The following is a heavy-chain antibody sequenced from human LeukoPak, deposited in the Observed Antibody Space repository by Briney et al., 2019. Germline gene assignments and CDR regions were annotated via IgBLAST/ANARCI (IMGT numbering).Heavy chain of an antibody. D-gene: IGHD3-22*01. Sequence: PSETLSLTCTVSGGSISSYYWSWIRQPPGKGLEWIGYIYYSGSTNYNPSLKSRVTISVDTSKNQFSLKLSSVTAADTAVYYCARVYDSSIDWFDTWGQGTLVTVSS. V-gene: IGHV4-59*12. CDR1: GGSISSYY. CDR3: ARVYDSSIDWFDT. CDR2: IYYSGST. J-gene: IGHJ5*02.